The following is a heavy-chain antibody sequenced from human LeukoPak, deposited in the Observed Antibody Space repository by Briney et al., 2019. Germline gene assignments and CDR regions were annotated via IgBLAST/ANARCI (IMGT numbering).Heavy chain of an antibody. CDR1: GYYISIRYY. Sequence: KPSETLSLTCAVSGYYISIRYYWGWIRQPPGKGLEWIGSISHSGTPYYNPSLKSRVTVSLDPSKNQFSLKLRSVTAADTAVYYCARGDFCSSSNCYLRPMDVWGKGTTVTVSS. J-gene: IGHJ6*03. V-gene: IGHV4-38-2*01. CDR3: ARGDFCSSSNCYLRPMDV. CDR2: ISHSGTP. D-gene: IGHD2-2*01.